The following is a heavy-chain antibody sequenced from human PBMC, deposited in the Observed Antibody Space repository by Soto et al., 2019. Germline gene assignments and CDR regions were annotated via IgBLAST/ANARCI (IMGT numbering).Heavy chain of an antibody. D-gene: IGHD2-15*01. CDR2: IYYSGST. CDR1: GGSISSGGYY. CDR3: ARGGIVVVVAARDAFDI. V-gene: IGHV4-31*03. J-gene: IGHJ3*02. Sequence: QVQLQESGPGLVKPSQTLSLTCTVSGGSISSGGYYWSWIRQHPGKGLEWIGYIYYSGSTYYNPSLKSRVTRPVDTSKNQVSLKLSSVTSADTAVYYCARGGIVVVVAARDAFDIWGQGTMVTVSS.